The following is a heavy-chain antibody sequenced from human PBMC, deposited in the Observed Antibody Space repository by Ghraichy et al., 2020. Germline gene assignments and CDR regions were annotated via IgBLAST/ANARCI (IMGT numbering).Heavy chain of an antibody. CDR2: ISYDGSNK. Sequence: LNISCAASGFTFSSYGMHWVRQAPGKGLEWVAVISYDGSNKYYADSVKGRFTISRDNSKNTLYLQMNSLRAEDTAVYYCAKGIVGYYDFWSADMGYFDYWGQGTLVTVSS. V-gene: IGHV3-30*18. CDR1: GFTFSSYG. D-gene: IGHD3-3*01. J-gene: IGHJ4*02. CDR3: AKGIVGYYDFWSADMGYFDY.